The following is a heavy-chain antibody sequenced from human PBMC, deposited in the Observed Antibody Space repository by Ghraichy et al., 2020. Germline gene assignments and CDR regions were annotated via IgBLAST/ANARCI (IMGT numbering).Heavy chain of an antibody. CDR3: ATGGSTTAAFDI. CDR1: GYIFTGYY. D-gene: IGHD4-17*01. Sequence: SVKVSCKASGYIFTGYYIHWVRQAPGQGLEWMGRIIFNSGDTKYTQKFRGRVTLTRDTSISTAYMELSRLRSDDTAIYYCATGGSTTAAFDIWGQGSMVTVSS. V-gene: IGHV1-2*06. CDR2: IIFNSGDT. J-gene: IGHJ3*02.